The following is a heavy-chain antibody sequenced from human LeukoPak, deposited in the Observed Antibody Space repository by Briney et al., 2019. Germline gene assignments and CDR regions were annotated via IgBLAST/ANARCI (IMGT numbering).Heavy chain of an antibody. D-gene: IGHD6-13*01. CDR1: GFTFSDYY. CDR2: ISSSGSTI. V-gene: IGHV3-11*04. Sequence: GGSLRLSCAASGFTFSDYYMNWIRQAPGKGLEWVSYISSSGSTIYYADSVKGRFTISRDNAKNSLYLQMNSLRAEDTAVYYCAKDFHSWSRVYWGQGTLVTVSS. J-gene: IGHJ4*02. CDR3: AKDFHSWSRVY.